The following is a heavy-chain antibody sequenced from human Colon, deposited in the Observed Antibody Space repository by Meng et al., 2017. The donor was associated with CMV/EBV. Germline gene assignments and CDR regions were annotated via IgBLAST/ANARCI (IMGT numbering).Heavy chain of an antibody. Sequence: QVQLVQSGVEVKKPGTSVNLSCKASGYTFTGYWMHWVRQAPGQGLELMGRIKPSTGDTNYAQNFQGRVTVTRDTSISTVYMEVNSLTSDDTAVYYCTREGFDYWGQGALVTVSS. CDR2: IKPSTGDT. CDR3: TREGFDY. CDR1: GYTFTGYW. J-gene: IGHJ4*02. V-gene: IGHV1-2*06.